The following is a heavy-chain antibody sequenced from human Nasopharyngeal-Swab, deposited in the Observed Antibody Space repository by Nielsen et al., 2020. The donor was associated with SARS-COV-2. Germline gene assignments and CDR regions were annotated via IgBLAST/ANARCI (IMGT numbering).Heavy chain of an antibody. CDR3: ARDDSSNYDFWSGYYTSFDY. D-gene: IGHD3-3*01. V-gene: IGHV1-18*01. Sequence: ASVKVSCKASGYTFTSYGISWVRQAPGQGLEWMGWISAYNGNTTYAQKPQGRVTMTTDTSTSTAYMELRSLRSADTAVYYCARDDSSNYDFWSGYYTSFDYWGQGTLVNVTS. J-gene: IGHJ4*02. CDR2: ISAYNGNT. CDR1: GYTFTSYG.